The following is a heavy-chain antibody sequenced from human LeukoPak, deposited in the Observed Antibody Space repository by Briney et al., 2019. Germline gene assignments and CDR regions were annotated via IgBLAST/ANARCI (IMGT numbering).Heavy chain of an antibody. Sequence: SETLSLTCTVSGYSISSGYYWGWIRQPPGKGLEWFGSIYHSGSTYYNPSLKSRVTISVDTSKNQFSLKLSSVTAADTAVYYCARDLVGIDYWGQGTLVTVPS. D-gene: IGHD2-15*01. CDR2: IYHSGST. J-gene: IGHJ4*02. CDR3: ARDLVGIDY. CDR1: GYSISSGYY. V-gene: IGHV4-38-2*02.